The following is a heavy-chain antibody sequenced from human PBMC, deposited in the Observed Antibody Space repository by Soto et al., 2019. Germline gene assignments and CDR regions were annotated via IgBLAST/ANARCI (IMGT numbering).Heavy chain of an antibody. D-gene: IGHD6-13*01. CDR1: HYTFTSYG. Sequence: ASVKVSCKASHYTFTSYGVSWVRQAPGQGLEWMGIINPSGGSTSYAQKFQGRVTMTRDTSTSTVYMELSSLRSEDTAVYYCARDLIAAADYYYGMDVWGQGTTVTVSS. V-gene: IGHV1-46*01. J-gene: IGHJ6*02. CDR3: ARDLIAAADYYYGMDV. CDR2: INPSGGST.